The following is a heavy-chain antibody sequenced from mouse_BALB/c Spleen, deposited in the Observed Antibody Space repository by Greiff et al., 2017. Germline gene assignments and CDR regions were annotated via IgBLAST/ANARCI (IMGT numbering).Heavy chain of an antibody. J-gene: IGHJ4*01. CDR3: ARGGDMITRAMDY. Sequence: QVQLKQSGPQLVRPGASVKISCKASGYSFTSYWMHWVKQRPGQGLEWIGMIDPSDSETRLNQKFKDKATLTVDKSSSTAYMQLSSPTSEDSAVYYCARGGDMITRAMDYWGQGTSVTVSS. D-gene: IGHD2-4*01. CDR2: IDPSDSET. V-gene: IGHV1S126*01. CDR1: GYSFTSYW.